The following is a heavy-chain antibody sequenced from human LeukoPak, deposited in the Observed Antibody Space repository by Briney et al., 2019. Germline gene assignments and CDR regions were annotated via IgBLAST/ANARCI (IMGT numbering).Heavy chain of an antibody. D-gene: IGHD3-22*01. J-gene: IGHJ4*02. V-gene: IGHV3-23*01. CDR3: AKVPYDSGGYSATSFVH. CDR2: ISGSGGST. Sequence: GGSLRLSCAASGFTFSSYDMSWVRQAPGKGLQWVSGISGSGGSTYYADSVRGRFTVSRDNSKNTLYLQMNRLRGEDTAVYYCAKVPYDSGGYSATSFVHWGQGTLVTVSS. CDR1: GFTFSSYD.